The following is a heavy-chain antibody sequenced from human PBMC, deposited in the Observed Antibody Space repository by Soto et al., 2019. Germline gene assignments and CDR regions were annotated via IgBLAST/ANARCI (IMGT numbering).Heavy chain of an antibody. CDR2: ISAYNGNT. CDR3: ARAGFGGWLQNYYYYGMDV. D-gene: IGHD5-12*01. V-gene: IGHV1-18*01. CDR1: GYTFTSYG. Sequence: GASVKVSCKASGYTFTSYGISWVRQAPGQGLEWMGRISAYNGNTNYAQKIQGRVTMTTDTSTSTAYMELRSLRSDDTAVFFCARAGFGGWLQNYYYYGMDVWGQGTTVTVSS. J-gene: IGHJ6*02.